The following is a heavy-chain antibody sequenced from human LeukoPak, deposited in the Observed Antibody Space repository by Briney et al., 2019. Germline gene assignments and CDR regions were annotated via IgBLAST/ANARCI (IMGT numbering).Heavy chain of an antibody. D-gene: IGHD1-26*01. CDR2: IRSDGSTT. J-gene: IGHJ4*02. V-gene: IGHV3-74*01. Sequence: GGFLRLSCAASGFTFSSYWMHWVRQAPGKGLVWVSCIRSDGSTTSIADSAKGRFTISRDNAKNTVYLQMNSLRAEDTAVYYCVRDNRSYNFDYWGQGTLVTVSS. CDR1: GFTFSSYW. CDR3: VRDNRSYNFDY.